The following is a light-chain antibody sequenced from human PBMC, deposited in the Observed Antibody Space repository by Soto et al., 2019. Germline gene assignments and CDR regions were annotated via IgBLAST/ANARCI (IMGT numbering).Light chain of an antibody. V-gene: IGKV3-20*01. CDR3: QHYGGSFI. J-gene: IGKJ3*01. Sequence: EIVLTQSPGTLSLSPGEGATVSCRVSQSINSKSLVWYQRKFGQAPRLLIYNTSSRATGIPDRFSGSGSGTDFTLSISRLEPEDFAVYYCQHYGGSFIVGAGTKVDFK. CDR2: NTS. CDR1: QSINSKS.